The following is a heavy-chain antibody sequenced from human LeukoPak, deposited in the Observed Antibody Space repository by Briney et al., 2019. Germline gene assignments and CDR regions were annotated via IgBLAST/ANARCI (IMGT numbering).Heavy chain of an antibody. CDR1: GYTFTSYY. V-gene: IGHV1-46*01. D-gene: IGHD6-13*01. CDR3: ATGIAAAGTEDY. J-gene: IGHJ4*02. CDR2: LNPSGGST. Sequence: GASVKVSCKASGYTFTSYYMHWVRQAPGQGLEWMGILNPSGGSTSYAQKFQGRVTMTRDTSTSTVYMELSSLRSEDTAVYYCATGIAAAGTEDYWGQGTLVTVSS.